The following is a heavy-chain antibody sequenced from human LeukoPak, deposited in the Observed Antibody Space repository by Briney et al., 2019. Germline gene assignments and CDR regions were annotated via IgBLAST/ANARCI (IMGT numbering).Heavy chain of an antibody. CDR1: GFTFSSYS. Sequence: GGSLRLSCAASGFTFSSYSMNWVRQAPGKGLERVSYISSSSSTIYYADSVKGRFTISRDNAKNSLYLQMNSLRAEDTAVYYCAREELLYYDFWSGYLFDYWGQGTLVTVSS. D-gene: IGHD3-3*01. CDR2: ISSSSSTI. CDR3: AREELLYYDFWSGYLFDY. V-gene: IGHV3-48*01. J-gene: IGHJ4*02.